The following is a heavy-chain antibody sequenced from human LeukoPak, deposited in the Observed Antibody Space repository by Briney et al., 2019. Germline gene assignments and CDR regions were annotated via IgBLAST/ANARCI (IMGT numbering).Heavy chain of an antibody. V-gene: IGHV4-59*01. Sequence: SETLSLTCTVSGGSISSYYWSWIRHPPGKGLEWMGYIYYIGSTNYNPSLKSRVTISVDTSKNQFSLKLSSVTAAAPAVYSCARGLRRVIPDYSGPGTLVTVSS. CDR3: ARGLRRVIPDY. CDR1: GGSISSYY. CDR2: IYYIGST. D-gene: IGHD3-10*01. J-gene: IGHJ4*01.